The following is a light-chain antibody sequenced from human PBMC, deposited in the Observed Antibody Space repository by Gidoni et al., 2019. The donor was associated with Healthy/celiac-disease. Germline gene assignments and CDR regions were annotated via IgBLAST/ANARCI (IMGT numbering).Light chain of an antibody. J-gene: IGKJ5*01. CDR1: QSVSSY. CDR2: DAS. CDR3: QQRSNWPIT. V-gene: IGKV3-11*01. Sequence: DIVLTQSPATLSLSPGESATLSCRASQSVSSYLAWYQQKPGQAPRLLIYDASNRATGIPARFSGSGSGTDFTLTISSLEPEDLAVYYCQQRSNWPITFGQGTRLEIK.